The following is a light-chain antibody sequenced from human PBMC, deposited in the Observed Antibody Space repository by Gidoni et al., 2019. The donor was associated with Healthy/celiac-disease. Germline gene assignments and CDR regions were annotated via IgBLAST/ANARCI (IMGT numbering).Light chain of an antibody. Sequence: NFMLTQPHSVSESPGKTVTIACTRSSGSIASNYVQWYQQRPGSSPTTVSYEDNQRPSGVPDRFSGSIDSSSNSASLTISGLKTEDEADYYCQSYDSSFVVFGGGTKLTVL. V-gene: IGLV6-57*01. CDR3: QSYDSSFVV. J-gene: IGLJ2*01. CDR2: EDN. CDR1: SGSIASNY.